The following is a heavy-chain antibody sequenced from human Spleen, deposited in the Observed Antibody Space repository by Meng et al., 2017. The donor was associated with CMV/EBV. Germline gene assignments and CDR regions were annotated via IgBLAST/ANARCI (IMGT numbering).Heavy chain of an antibody. Sequence: SLKISCAAPGFTFDDYAMHWVRQAPGKGLEWVAGISWNSDKIVYADSVKGRFTISRDNAKNTLYLQMNSLRGEDTALYYCVRVFMYYDFWSGYYDYWGQGTLVTVSS. D-gene: IGHD3-3*01. CDR3: VRVFMYYDFWSGYYDY. CDR1: GFTFDDYA. V-gene: IGHV3-9*01. CDR2: ISWNSDKI. J-gene: IGHJ4*02.